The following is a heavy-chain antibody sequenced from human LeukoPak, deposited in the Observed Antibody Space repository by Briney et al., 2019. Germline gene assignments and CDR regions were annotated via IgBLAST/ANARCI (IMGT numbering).Heavy chain of an antibody. V-gene: IGHV3-30-3*01. J-gene: IGHJ3*02. Sequence: GGSLRLSCAAAGFKFSSYAMHWVRQAPGKGLEWVAVISYDGSNKYYADSVKGRFTISRDNSKNTLYLQMNSLRAEDTAVYYCARGHYYDSSGYSGDDAFDIWGQGTMVTVSS. CDR3: ARGHYYDSSGYSGDDAFDI. CDR2: ISYDGSNK. D-gene: IGHD3-22*01. CDR1: GFKFSSYA.